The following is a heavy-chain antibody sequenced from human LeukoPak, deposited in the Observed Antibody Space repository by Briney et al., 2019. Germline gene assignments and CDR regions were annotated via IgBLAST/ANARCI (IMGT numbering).Heavy chain of an antibody. J-gene: IGHJ3*02. CDR1: GGSISSSSYY. D-gene: IGHD3-3*01. CDR3: AKSAPKFTIFGVPII. Sequence: PSETLSLTCTVSGGSISSSSYYWGWIRQPPGKGLEWIGSIYYSGSTYYNPSLKSRVTISVDTSKNQFSLKLSSVTAADTAVYYCAKSAPKFTIFGVPIIWGQGTMVTVSS. V-gene: IGHV4-39*01. CDR2: IYYSGST.